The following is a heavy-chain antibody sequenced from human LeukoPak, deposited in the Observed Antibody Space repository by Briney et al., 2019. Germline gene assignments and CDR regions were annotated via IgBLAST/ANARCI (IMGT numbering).Heavy chain of an antibody. J-gene: IGHJ5*02. CDR1: GYTFTSYD. D-gene: IGHD2-2*01. CDR3: ATYCSSTSCPYNWFDP. Sequence: ASVKVSCKASGYTFTSYDINWVRQATGKGLEWMGWMNPNSGNTGYAQKFQGRVTITRNTSISTAYMELSSLRSEDTAVYYCATYCSSTSCPYNWFDPWGQGTLVTVSS. CDR2: MNPNSGNT. V-gene: IGHV1-8*03.